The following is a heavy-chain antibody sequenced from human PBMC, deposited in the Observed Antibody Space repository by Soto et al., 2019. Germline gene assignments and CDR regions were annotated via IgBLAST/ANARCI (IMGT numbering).Heavy chain of an antibody. J-gene: IGHJ4*02. V-gene: IGHV3-23*01. D-gene: IGHD3-3*01. CDR3: AKSRYYEFWSGYYISGYFDY. Sequence: EVQLLESGGGLVQPGGSLRLSCAASGFTFSSYAMSWVRQAPGKGLEWVSAISGSGGSTYYADSVKGRFTISRDNSKNTLYLQKNSLRSEDTAVYYCAKSRYYEFWSGYYISGYFDYWGQGTLVTVSS. CDR1: GFTFSSYA. CDR2: ISGSGGST.